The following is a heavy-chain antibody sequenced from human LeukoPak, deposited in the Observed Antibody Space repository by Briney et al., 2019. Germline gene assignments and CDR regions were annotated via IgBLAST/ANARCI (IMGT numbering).Heavy chain of an antibody. D-gene: IGHD3-16*01. Sequence: GGSLRLSCAASGFTFDDYAMHWVRQAPGKGLEWVSLISEDGGSTYYADSVKGRFTISRDNSKNSLYLQMNSLRTEDTALYYCAKDLLYDYSMDYGMDVWGQGTTVTVSS. CDR1: GFTFDDYA. V-gene: IGHV3-43*02. J-gene: IGHJ6*02. CDR3: AKDLLYDYSMDYGMDV. CDR2: ISEDGGST.